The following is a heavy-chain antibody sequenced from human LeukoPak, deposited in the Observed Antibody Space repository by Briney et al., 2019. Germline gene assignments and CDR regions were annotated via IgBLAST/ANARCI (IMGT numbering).Heavy chain of an antibody. CDR3: AKGNPPIKLELPPFDY. CDR1: GGSISSGDYY. Sequence: SETLSLTCTVSGGSISSGDYYWSWIRQPPGKGLEWIGYIYYSGSTYYNPSLKSRVTISVDTSKNQFSLKLSSVTAADTAVYYCAKGNPPIKLELPPFDYWGQGTLVTVSS. CDR2: IYYSGST. J-gene: IGHJ4*02. D-gene: IGHD1-26*01. V-gene: IGHV4-30-4*08.